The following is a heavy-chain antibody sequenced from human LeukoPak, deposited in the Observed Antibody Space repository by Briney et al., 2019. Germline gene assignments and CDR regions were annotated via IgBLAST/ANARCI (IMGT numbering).Heavy chain of an antibody. CDR1: GFTVSSNY. D-gene: IGHD6-19*01. J-gene: IGHJ6*04. CDR2: XXXGGST. Sequence: GGSLRLSCAASGFTVSSNYMSWVRQAPGKGXXXXXXXXXGGSTYYADSVKGRFTISRDNSKNTLYLQMNSLRAEDTAVYYCARDQGRSGWYLDYYYGMDVWGKGTTVTVSS. CDR3: ARDQGRSGWYLDYYYGMDV. V-gene: IGHV3-53*01.